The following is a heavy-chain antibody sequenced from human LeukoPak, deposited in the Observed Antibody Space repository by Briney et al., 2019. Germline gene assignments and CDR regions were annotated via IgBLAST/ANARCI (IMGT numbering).Heavy chain of an antibody. CDR1: GFTFSSYA. J-gene: IGHJ3*02. D-gene: IGHD1-26*01. CDR3: ARGRQNSGSYSDAFDI. V-gene: IGHV3-23*01. Sequence: GGSLRLSCAASGFTFSSYAMSWVRQAPGKGLEWVSAISGSGGSTYYADSVKGRFTISRDNSKNTLYLQMNSLRAEDTAVYYCARGRQNSGSYSDAFDIWGQGTMVTVSS. CDR2: ISGSGGST.